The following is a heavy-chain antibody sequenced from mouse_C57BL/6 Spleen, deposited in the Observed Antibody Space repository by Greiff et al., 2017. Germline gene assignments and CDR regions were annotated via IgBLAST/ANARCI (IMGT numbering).Heavy chain of an antibody. D-gene: IGHD2-1*01. CDR1: GYTFPAYW. Sequence: QVQLQQSGAELMKPGASVKLSSKATGYTFPAYWMGWLKQSPGHGLEWIGKIFPGSGSTNYNKKFKGKATLTADTSSNTAYMQRSSLTTEDSAIYYCASPYGKNYWGQGTTLTVSS. CDR3: ASPYGKNY. V-gene: IGHV1-9*01. CDR2: IFPGSGST. J-gene: IGHJ2*01.